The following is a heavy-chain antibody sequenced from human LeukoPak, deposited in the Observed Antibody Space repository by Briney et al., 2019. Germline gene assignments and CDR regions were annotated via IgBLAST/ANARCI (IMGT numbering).Heavy chain of an antibody. D-gene: IGHD3-10*01. CDR2: ISSSSSYI. Sequence: GGSLRLSCAASGFTFSSYSMNWVRQAPGKGLEWVSSISSSSSYIYYADSVKGRFTISRDNAKNSLSLQMNSLRAEDTAVYYCARASRYGLNWFDPWGQGTLVTVSS. J-gene: IGHJ5*02. V-gene: IGHV3-21*01. CDR3: ARASRYGLNWFDP. CDR1: GFTFSSYS.